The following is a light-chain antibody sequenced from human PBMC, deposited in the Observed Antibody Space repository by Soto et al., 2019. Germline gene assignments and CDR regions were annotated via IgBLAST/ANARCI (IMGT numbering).Light chain of an antibody. Sequence: EIVLTQSPATLSLSPGERATLSCRASQSFSSNLAWYQQKPGLAPSLLIYCAFTRATGIPARFSGTGSGTEFTLTISSLQSEDFALYYCQQYNDWPLTFGQGTKVDIK. CDR2: CAF. V-gene: IGKV3-15*01. CDR1: QSFSSN. J-gene: IGKJ1*01. CDR3: QQYNDWPLT.